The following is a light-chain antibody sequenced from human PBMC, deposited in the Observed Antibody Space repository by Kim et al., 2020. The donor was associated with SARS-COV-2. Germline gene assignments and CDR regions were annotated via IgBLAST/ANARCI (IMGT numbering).Light chain of an antibody. Sequence: EIVLTQSPATLSLSPGDRAALSCRASQSVSSSYLAWYQQKPGQAPRLLIYGASSRATGIPDRFSGSGSGTDFTLTITRLEPDDFAVYYCQQYGSSPLTFGGGTKVDIK. CDR3: QQYGSSPLT. J-gene: IGKJ4*01. CDR1: QSVSSSY. V-gene: IGKV3-20*01. CDR2: GAS.